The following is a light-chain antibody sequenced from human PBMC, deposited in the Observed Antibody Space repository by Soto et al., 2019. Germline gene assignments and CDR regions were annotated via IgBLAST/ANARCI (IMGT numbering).Light chain of an antibody. CDR3: QQRSNWPIT. J-gene: IGKJ5*01. V-gene: IGKV3D-20*02. CDR1: QTVSTNY. CDR2: DAS. Sequence: IVMTQSAATLSVSPGERVTLPCRASQTVSTNYLAWYQQKPGQAPRLLIYDASNRATGIPARFSGSGSGTDFTLTISSLEPEDFAVYYCQQRSNWPITFGQGTRLEIK.